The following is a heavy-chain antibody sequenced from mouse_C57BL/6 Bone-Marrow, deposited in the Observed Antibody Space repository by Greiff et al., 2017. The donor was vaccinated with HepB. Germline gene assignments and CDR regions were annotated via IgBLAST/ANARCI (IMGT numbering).Heavy chain of an antibody. V-gene: IGHV1-81*01. CDR3: ARGYYGSSYEGY. CDR1: GYTFTSYG. Sequence: QVQLQQSGAELARPGASVKLSCKASGYTFTSYGISWVKQSTGQGLEWIGEIYPRSGNTYYNEKFKGKATLTADKSSSTAYMELISLTSEDSAVYFCARGYYGSSYEGYWGQGTTLTVSS. J-gene: IGHJ2*01. CDR2: IYPRSGNT. D-gene: IGHD1-1*01.